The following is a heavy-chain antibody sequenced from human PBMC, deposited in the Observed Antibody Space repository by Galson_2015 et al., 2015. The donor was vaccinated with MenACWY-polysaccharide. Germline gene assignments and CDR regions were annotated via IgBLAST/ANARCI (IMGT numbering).Heavy chain of an antibody. CDR3: AREPTYSGSFGWFDP. D-gene: IGHD1-26*01. CDR2: MSYSGRG. CDR1: GGSVTSDTSY. V-gene: IGHV4-61*01. Sequence: SETLSLTCTVPGGSVTSDTSYWSWLRQPPGKGLEWIGYMSYSGRGNSNPSLRSRVTVLIDTSKNQFSLRLTSVTAADTAMYYCAREPTYSGSFGWFDPWGQGTLVTVSS. J-gene: IGHJ5*02.